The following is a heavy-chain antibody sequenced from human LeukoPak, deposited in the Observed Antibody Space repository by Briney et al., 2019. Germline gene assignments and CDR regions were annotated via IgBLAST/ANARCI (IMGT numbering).Heavy chain of an antibody. CDR3: AAAAGRHDY. CDR2: INHSGST. CDR1: GGSFSGYY. V-gene: IGHV4-34*01. Sequence: SETLSPTCAVYGGSFSGYYWSWIRQPPGKGLEWIGEINHSGSTNYNPSLKSRVTISVDTSKNQFSLKLSSVTAADTAVYYCAAAAGRHDYWGQGTLVTVSS. D-gene: IGHD6-13*01. J-gene: IGHJ4*02.